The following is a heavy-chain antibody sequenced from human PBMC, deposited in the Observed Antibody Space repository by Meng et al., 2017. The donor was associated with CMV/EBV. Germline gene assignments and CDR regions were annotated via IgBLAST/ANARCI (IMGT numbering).Heavy chain of an antibody. CDR2: ISSSSTI. Sequence: GGPLRLSCAASGFTFSSDSMNWVRQAPGKGLEWVSYISSSSTIYYADSVKGRFTISRDNAKNSLYLQMNSLRAEDTAVYYCARDLDAGVVVVPAAIFPYYYYGMDVWGQGTTVTVSS. CDR3: ARDLDAGVVVVPAAIFPYYYYGMDV. CDR1: GFTFSSDS. V-gene: IGHV3-48*04. D-gene: IGHD2-2*01. J-gene: IGHJ6*02.